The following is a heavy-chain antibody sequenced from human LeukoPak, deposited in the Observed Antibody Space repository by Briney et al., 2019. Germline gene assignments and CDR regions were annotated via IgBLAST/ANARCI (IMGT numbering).Heavy chain of an antibody. V-gene: IGHV3-11*04. Sequence: GGSLRLSCAASGFTFSDYYMSWIRQAPGKGLEWVSYISSSGSTIYYADSVKGRFTISRDNAKNSLYLQMNSLRAEDTAVYYCARVAARPVYYYYMDVRGKGTTVTVSS. CDR1: GFTFSDYY. CDR2: ISSSGSTI. D-gene: IGHD6-6*01. CDR3: ARVAARPVYYYYMDV. J-gene: IGHJ6*03.